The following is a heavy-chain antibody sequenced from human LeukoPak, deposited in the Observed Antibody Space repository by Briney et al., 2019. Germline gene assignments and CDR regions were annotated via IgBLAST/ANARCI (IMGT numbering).Heavy chain of an antibody. J-gene: IGHJ6*02. CDR3: ARVGLWFGEFFYYYYYGMDV. V-gene: IGHV3-48*04. D-gene: IGHD3-10*01. Sequence: GGSLRLSCAASGFTFSSYSMNWVRQAPGKGLEWVSYISSSSSTIYYADSVKGRFTISRDNAKNSLYLQMNSLRAEDTAVYYCARVGLWFGEFFYYYYYGMDVWGQGTTVTVSS. CDR1: GFTFSSYS. CDR2: ISSSSSTI.